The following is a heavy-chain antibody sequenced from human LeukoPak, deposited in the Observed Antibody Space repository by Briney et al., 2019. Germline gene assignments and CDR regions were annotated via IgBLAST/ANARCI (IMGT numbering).Heavy chain of an antibody. Sequence: GASVKVSCKATGYTFTSYDINGVRQATGQGLEGMGWMNPNSGNTGYAQKFQGRVTMTRNTSISTAYMELSSLRSEDTAVYYCARAPGIAVAGTYYYYYMDVWGKGTTVTVSS. CDR1: GYTFTSYD. CDR2: MNPNSGNT. V-gene: IGHV1-8*01. J-gene: IGHJ6*03. CDR3: ARAPGIAVAGTYYYYYMDV. D-gene: IGHD6-19*01.